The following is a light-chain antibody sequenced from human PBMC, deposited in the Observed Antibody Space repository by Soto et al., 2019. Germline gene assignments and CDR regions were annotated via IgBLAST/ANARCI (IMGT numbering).Light chain of an antibody. J-gene: IGKJ4*01. CDR3: QQRSNWPLLT. V-gene: IGKV3-11*01. CDR1: QSVSSY. Sequence: EIVLTQSPATLSLSPGERATLSYRASQSVSSYLAWYQQKPGQAPRLLIYDASNRATGIPARFSGSGSGTDFTLTIRRLELEDFAVYYCQQRSNWPLLTFGGGTKVEMK. CDR2: DAS.